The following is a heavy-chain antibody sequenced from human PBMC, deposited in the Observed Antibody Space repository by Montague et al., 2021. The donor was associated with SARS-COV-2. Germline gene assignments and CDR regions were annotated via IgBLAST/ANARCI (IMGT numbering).Heavy chain of an antibody. CDR3: ARLWVRVYYYYGMDV. V-gene: IGHV4-39*01. Sequence: SETLSLTCAVSGGSISSSSYYWGWIRQPPGKGLEWIGSIHYSGSTYYNPSLKSRVSISVDTSKNQFSLKLSSVTAADTAVYYCARLWVRVYYYYGMDVWGQGTTVTVSS. CDR2: IHYSGST. CDR1: GGSISSSSYY. D-gene: IGHD2-21*01. J-gene: IGHJ6*02.